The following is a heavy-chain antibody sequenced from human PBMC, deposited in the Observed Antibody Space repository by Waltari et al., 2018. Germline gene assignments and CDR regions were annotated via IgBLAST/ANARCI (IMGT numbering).Heavy chain of an antibody. CDR2: IYWNDDK. J-gene: IGHJ3*02. Sequence: QITLKESGPTLVKPTQTLTLTCTFSGFSLSTSGVGVGWIRQPPGKALEWLALIYWNDDKRYSPSLKSRLTITKDTSKNQVVLTMTNMDPVDTATYYCALGSPLYYYDSSGYPDAFDIWGQGTMVTVSS. D-gene: IGHD3-22*01. CDR1: GFSLSTSGVG. V-gene: IGHV2-5*01. CDR3: ALGSPLYYYDSSGYPDAFDI.